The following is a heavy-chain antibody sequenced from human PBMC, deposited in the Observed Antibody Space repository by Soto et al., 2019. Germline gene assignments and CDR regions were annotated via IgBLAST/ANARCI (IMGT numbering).Heavy chain of an antibody. Sequence: PGGSLRLSCAASGVTVSSYAMSWVRHAPGKGLEWVSASSGSGGSTYYADSVKGRFTIARDNSKNTLYLQMNSLRAEDKAVYYCPKPRRDYSDSSGYYFSWGPGTLLTVSS. J-gene: IGHJ5*02. CDR2: SSGSGGST. D-gene: IGHD3-22*01. V-gene: IGHV3-23*01. CDR1: GVTVSSYA. CDR3: PKPRRDYSDSSGYYFS.